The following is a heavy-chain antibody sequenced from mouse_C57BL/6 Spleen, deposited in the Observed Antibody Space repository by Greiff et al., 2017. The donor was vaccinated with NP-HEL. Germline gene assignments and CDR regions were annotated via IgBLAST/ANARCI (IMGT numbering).Heavy chain of an antibody. Sequence: VQLQQSGAELVRPGTSVKVSCKASGYAFTNYLIEWVKQRPGQGLEWIGVINPGSGGTNYNEKFKGKATLTADKSSSTAYMQLSSLTSEDSAVYFCAREVTTVVAPFAYWGQGTLVTVSA. D-gene: IGHD1-1*01. CDR2: INPGSGGT. J-gene: IGHJ3*01. V-gene: IGHV1-54*01. CDR1: GYAFTNYL. CDR3: AREVTTVVAPFAY.